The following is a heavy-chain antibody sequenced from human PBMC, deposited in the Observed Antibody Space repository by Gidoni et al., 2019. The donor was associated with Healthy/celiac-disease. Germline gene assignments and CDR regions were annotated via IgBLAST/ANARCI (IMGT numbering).Heavy chain of an antibody. V-gene: IGHV1-8*01. J-gene: IGHJ5*02. CDR2: MNPNSSNT. Sequence: QVQLVPSGAEVKKPGASVWVSCRASGYTFASYDITVVRQATGPGVEWMGWMNPNSSNTGYAQKFQGRVTMTRNTSISTAYMELSSLRSEDTAVYYCAVKGDSSGWYQGFDPWGQGTLVTVSS. CDR3: AVKGDSSGWYQGFDP. CDR1: GYTFASYD. D-gene: IGHD6-19*01.